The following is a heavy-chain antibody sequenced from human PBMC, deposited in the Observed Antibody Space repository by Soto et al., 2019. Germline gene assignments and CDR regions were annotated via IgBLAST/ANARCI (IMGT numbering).Heavy chain of an antibody. D-gene: IGHD3-22*01. CDR2: IYYSGST. CDR3: ARVAFIYYDSSGYYLNWFDP. Sequence: SETLSLTCTVSGGSINSYYWSWIRQPPGKGLEWIGYIYYSGSTNYNPSLKIRVTISVDTSKNQFSMKLSSVTAADTAVYYCARVAFIYYDSSGYYLNWFDPWGQGTLVTVSS. V-gene: IGHV4-59*12. CDR1: GGSINSYY. J-gene: IGHJ5*02.